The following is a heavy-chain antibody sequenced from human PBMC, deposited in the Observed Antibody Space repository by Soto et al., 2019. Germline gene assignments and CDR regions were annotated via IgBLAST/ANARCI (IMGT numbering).Heavy chain of an antibody. CDR3: ARQGTVVVVAANNWFDP. Sequence: GDSLKISCKGSGYSFTSYWISWVRQMPGKGLEWMGRIDPSDSYTNYSPSFQGHVTISADKSISTAYLQWSSLKASDTAMYYCARQGTVVVVAANNWFDPWGQGTLVTVSS. J-gene: IGHJ5*02. V-gene: IGHV5-10-1*01. CDR1: GYSFTSYW. D-gene: IGHD2-15*01. CDR2: IDPSDSYT.